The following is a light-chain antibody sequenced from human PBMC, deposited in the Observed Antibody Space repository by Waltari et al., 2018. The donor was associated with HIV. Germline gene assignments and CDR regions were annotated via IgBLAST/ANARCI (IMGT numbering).Light chain of an antibody. Sequence: DIVMTQSPLSLPVTPGGPASIPCRSSQSLLNGNGFNCLDWYLQKPGQSPRLLIYLGSNRAPGVPDRVSGSGSGTDFTLKISRVEAEDVGVYYCMQALQTPLITFGQGTRLEIK. V-gene: IGKV2-28*01. J-gene: IGKJ5*01. CDR1: QSLLNGNGFNC. CDR3: MQALQTPLIT. CDR2: LGS.